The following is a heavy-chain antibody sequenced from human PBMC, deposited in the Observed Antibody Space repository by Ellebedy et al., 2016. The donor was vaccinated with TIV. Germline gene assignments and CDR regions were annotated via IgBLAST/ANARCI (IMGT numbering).Heavy chain of an antibody. CDR3: VRDFDSIDSHGYLGSRFAY. Sequence: GESLKISXAASGFSFSYYTMGWVRQAPDKGLEWVAHISIDGSRKYYTDSVKGRFAISRDNSDNTLHLEMNSLGTEDTAVYYCVRDFDSIDSHGYLGSRFAYWGQGALVTVSS. D-gene: IGHD5-18*01. CDR2: ISIDGSRK. J-gene: IGHJ4*02. V-gene: IGHV3-30*09. CDR1: GFSFSYYT.